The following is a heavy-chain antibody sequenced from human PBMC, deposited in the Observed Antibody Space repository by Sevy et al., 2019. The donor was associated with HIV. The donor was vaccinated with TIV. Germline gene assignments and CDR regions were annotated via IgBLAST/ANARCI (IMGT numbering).Heavy chain of an antibody. V-gene: IGHV4-59*01. CDR2: IYYSGST. Sequence: SETLSLTCTVSGGSISSYYWSWIWQPPGKGLEWIGYIYYSGSTNYNPSLKSRVTISVDTSKNQFSLKLSSVTAADTAVYYCARLEYEPDYGGNWFDPWGQGTLVTVSS. CDR1: GGSISSYY. CDR3: ARLEYEPDYGGNWFDP. D-gene: IGHD4-17*01. J-gene: IGHJ5*02.